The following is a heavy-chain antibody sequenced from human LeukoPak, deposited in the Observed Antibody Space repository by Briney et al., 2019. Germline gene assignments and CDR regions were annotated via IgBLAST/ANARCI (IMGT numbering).Heavy chain of an antibody. Sequence: GGSLRLSCATSGFTFNRFGMHWVRQAPGKGLEWVAVIWYDGSNKDYADSVKGRFTISRDNSKNTLYLQMNSLRAEDTAVYYCARLDIVVVPAATADYWGQGTLVTVSS. CDR2: IWYDGSNK. J-gene: IGHJ4*02. V-gene: IGHV3-33*01. D-gene: IGHD2-2*03. CDR3: ARLDIVVVPAATADY. CDR1: GFTFNRFG.